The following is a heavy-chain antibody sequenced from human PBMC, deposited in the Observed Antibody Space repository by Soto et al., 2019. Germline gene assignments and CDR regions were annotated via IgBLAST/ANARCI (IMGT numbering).Heavy chain of an antibody. Sequence: QVQLVESGGGVVQPGRSLRLSCAASGFTFSSYGMHWVRQAPGKGLEWVAVIWYDGSNKYYADSVKGRFTISRDKSKNTLYLQMNSLRAEDTAVYYCAREWEIAAAGNRNWFDPWGQGTLVTVSS. J-gene: IGHJ5*02. D-gene: IGHD6-13*01. V-gene: IGHV3-33*01. CDR2: IWYDGSNK. CDR1: GFTFSSYG. CDR3: AREWEIAAAGNRNWFDP.